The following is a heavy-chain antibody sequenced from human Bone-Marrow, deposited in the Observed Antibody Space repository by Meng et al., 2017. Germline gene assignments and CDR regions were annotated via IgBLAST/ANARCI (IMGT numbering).Heavy chain of an antibody. CDR1: GGSISASSFY. V-gene: IGHV4-39*07. J-gene: IGHJ4*02. CDR3: AREWGTLATAADDY. CDR2: LHDSGST. D-gene: IGHD6-13*01. Sequence: LQLEDSGPGLWKPSGTLALPCNVSGGSISASSFYWGWIRQAPGKGLEWIGTLHDSGSTYYNPSLKSRVTISADTSNSQFSLKLSSVTAADTAVYYCAREWGTLATAADDYWGQGTLVTVSS.